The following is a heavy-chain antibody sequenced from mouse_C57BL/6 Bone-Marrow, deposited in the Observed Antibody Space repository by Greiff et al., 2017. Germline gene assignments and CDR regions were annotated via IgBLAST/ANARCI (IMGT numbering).Heavy chain of an antibody. D-gene: IGHD4-1*01. CDR2: IDPSDSYT. V-gene: IGHV1-59*01. Sequence: QVQLQQPGAELVRPGTSVKLSCKASGYTFTSYWMHWVKQRPGQGLEWIGVIDPSDSYTNYNQKFKGKATLTVDTSSSTAYMQLSSLTSEDSAVYYCARVLTGPDYRGQGTTLTVSS. J-gene: IGHJ2*01. CDR3: ARVLTGPDY. CDR1: GYTFTSYW.